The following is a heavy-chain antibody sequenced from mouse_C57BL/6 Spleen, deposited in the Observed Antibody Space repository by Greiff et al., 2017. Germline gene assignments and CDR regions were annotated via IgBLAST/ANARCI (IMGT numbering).Heavy chain of an antibody. CDR2: IYPGDGDT. J-gene: IGHJ2*01. CDR3: AREDYTDY. V-gene: IGHV1-82*01. Sequence: QVQLQQPGPELVKPGASVKISCKASGYAFSSSWMNWVKQRPGKGLEWIGRIYPGDGDTNYNGKFKGKATLTADKSSSTAYMQLSSLTSEDSAVYFCAREDYTDYWGQGTTLTVSS. D-gene: IGHD2-4*01. CDR1: GYAFSSSW.